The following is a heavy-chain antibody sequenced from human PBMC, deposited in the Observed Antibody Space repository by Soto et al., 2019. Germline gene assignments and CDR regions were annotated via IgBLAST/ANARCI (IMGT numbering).Heavy chain of an antibody. D-gene: IGHD6-6*01. CDR1: GYSFTSYW. V-gene: IGHV5-51*01. Sequence: PGESLKISCKGSGYSFTSYWIGWVRQMPGKGLEWMGIIYPGDSDTRYSPSFQGQVTISADKSISSAYLQWSSLKASDTAMYYCARQRVGAIAARIYYYSGMDVWGQGTTVTVSS. J-gene: IGHJ6*02. CDR3: ARQRVGAIAARIYYYSGMDV. CDR2: IYPGDSDT.